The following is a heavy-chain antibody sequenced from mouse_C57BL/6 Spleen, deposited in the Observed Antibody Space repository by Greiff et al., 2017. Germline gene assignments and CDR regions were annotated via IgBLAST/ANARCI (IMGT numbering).Heavy chain of an antibody. CDR2: IDPSDSAT. V-gene: IGHV1-52*01. J-gene: IGHJ2*01. CDR3: AGNDGDFDY. Sequence: VQLQQPGAELVRPGSSVKLSCKASGYTFTNYWMHWVKQRPIQGLEWIGNIDPSDSATHYNQKFKDKATLTVDKSSSTAYMQLSSLTSEDSAVCYSAGNDGDFDYWGQGTTLTVAS. D-gene: IGHD2-12*01. CDR1: GYTFTNYW.